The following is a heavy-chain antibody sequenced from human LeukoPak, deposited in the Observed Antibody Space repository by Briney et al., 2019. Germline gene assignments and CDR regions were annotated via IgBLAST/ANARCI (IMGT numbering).Heavy chain of an antibody. Sequence: GASVKVSCKASGYTFTGYYIHWVRQAPGQGLEWMGWINPNSGGTNYAQKFQGRVTMTRDTSISTAYMELSRLRSDDTAVYYCARTGYSSSWRWFDPWGQGTLVTVSS. CDR2: INPNSGGT. CDR1: GYTFTGYY. V-gene: IGHV1-2*02. D-gene: IGHD6-13*01. CDR3: ARTGYSSSWRWFDP. J-gene: IGHJ5*02.